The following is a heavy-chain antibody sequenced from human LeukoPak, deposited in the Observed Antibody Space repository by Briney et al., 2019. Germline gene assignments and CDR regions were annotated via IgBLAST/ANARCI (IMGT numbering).Heavy chain of an antibody. CDR2: INIKADGRTT. D-gene: IGHD2-15*01. Sequence: GGFLRLSCAASGFTFSNAWITWVREAPGKGLEWVLRINIKADGRTTDYAAPVKCRFSISRDNTKNSLYLQMNSLKSEDTAAYYCTTESVVVFSALNWGRGTLVSVSS. V-gene: IGHV3-15*01. J-gene: IGHJ4*02. CDR1: GFTFSNAW. CDR3: TTESVVVFSALN.